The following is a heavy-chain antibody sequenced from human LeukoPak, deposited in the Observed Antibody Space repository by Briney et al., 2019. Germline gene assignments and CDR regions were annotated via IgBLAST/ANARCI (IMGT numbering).Heavy chain of an antibody. CDR2: TSSSGSTI. J-gene: IGHJ4*02. CDR1: GFTFSDYY. Sequence: KPGGSLRLSCAASGFTFSDYYMSWIRQAPGKGLEWVSYTSSSGSTIYYADSVKGRFTISRDNAKNSLYLQMNSLRAEDTAVYYCARAKHYDSSGYLGYWGQGTLVTVSS. V-gene: IGHV3-11*01. D-gene: IGHD3-22*01. CDR3: ARAKHYDSSGYLGY.